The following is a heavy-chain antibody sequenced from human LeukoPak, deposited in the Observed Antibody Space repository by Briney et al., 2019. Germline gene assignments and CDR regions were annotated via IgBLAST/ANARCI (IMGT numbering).Heavy chain of an antibody. V-gene: IGHV3-23*01. CDR1: GFTFDDYG. Sequence: QAGGSLRLSCAASGFTFDDYGMSWVRQAPGKGLEWVSAISGSGGSTYYADSVKGRFTISRDNSKNTLYLQMNSLRAEDTAVYYCAKDWRVMVITRYYFDYWGQGTLVTVSS. CDR3: AKDWRVMVITRYYFDY. CDR2: ISGSGGST. J-gene: IGHJ4*02. D-gene: IGHD3-22*01.